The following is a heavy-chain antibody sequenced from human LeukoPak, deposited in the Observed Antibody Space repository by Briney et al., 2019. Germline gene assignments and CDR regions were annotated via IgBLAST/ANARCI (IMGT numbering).Heavy chain of an antibody. CDR3: ARGTSPVVLKGHLNY. CDR2: ISAYNGNT. CDR1: GYTFTSYG. D-gene: IGHD2-15*01. J-gene: IGHJ4*02. Sequence: ASVKVSCKASGYTFTSYGISWARQAPGQGLEWMGWISAYNGNTNYAQKLQGRVTMTTDTSTSTAYMELRSLRSDDTAVYYCARGTSPVVLKGHLNYWGQGTLVTVSS. V-gene: IGHV1-18*01.